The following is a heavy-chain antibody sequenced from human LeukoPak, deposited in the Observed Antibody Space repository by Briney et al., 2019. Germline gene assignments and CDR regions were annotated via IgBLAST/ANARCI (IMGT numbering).Heavy chain of an antibody. CDR2: IYPGDSDT. D-gene: IGHD4-23*01. V-gene: IGHV5-51*01. J-gene: IGHJ4*02. CDR3: ARGYYGGNSRFGY. Sequence: HGESLKISCKGSGYSFTSYWIGWVRQMPGKGLEWMGGIYPGDSDTRYSPSFQGQVTISVDKSISTAYLQWSSLKASDTAIYYCARGYYGGNSRFGYWGQGTLVTVSS. CDR1: GYSFTSYW.